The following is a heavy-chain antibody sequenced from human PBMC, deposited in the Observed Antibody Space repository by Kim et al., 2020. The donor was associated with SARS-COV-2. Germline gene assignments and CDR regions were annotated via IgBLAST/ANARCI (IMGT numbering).Heavy chain of an antibody. CDR3: AGDGGSSWYELYYYYGMDV. J-gene: IGHJ6*02. Sequence: SETLSLTCTVSGGSISSYYWSWIRQPAGKGLEWIGRIYTSGSTNYNPSLKSRVTMSVDTSKNQFSLKLSSVTAADTAVYYCAGDGGSSWYELYYYYGMDVWGHGTTVTVPS. V-gene: IGHV4-4*07. CDR1: GGSISSYY. D-gene: IGHD6-13*01. CDR2: IYTSGST.